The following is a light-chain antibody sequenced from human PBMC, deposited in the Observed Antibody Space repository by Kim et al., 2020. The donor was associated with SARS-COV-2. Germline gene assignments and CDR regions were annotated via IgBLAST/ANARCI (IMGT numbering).Light chain of an antibody. J-gene: IGLJ2*01. CDR1: SGSVDDNY. Sequence: PGRTVTISCTRSSGSVDDNYVQWYQQRPGGVPTTVIYEDDQRPSGVSDRFSGSIDNSSNSASLTISGLRTEDEADYYCQSYNRDNVIFGGGTQLTV. V-gene: IGLV6-57*03. CDR3: QSYNRDNVI. CDR2: EDD.